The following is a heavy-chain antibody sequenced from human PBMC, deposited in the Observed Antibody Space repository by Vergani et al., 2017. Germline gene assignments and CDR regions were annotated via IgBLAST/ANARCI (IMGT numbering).Heavy chain of an antibody. CDR1: GGTFSSYT. D-gene: IGHD3-10*01. V-gene: IGHV1-69*08. CDR2: IIPILGIA. J-gene: IGHJ6*02. Sequence: QVQLVQSGAEVKKPGSSVKVSCKASGGTFSSYTISWVRQAPGQGIEWMGRIIPILGIANYAQKFQGRVPITADKSTSTAYMELSSLRSEDTAVYYCAREADGSGSPPGMDVWGQGTTVTVSS. CDR3: AREADGSGSPPGMDV.